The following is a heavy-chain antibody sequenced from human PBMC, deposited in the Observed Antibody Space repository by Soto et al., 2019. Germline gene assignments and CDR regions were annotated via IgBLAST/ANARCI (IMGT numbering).Heavy chain of an antibody. CDR1: GGSISSYY. D-gene: IGHD3-22*01. CDR2: IYYSGST. CDR3: ARWGYDSSGYYQPMDV. V-gene: IGHV4-59*01. J-gene: IGHJ6*02. Sequence: SETLSLTSTVSGGSISSYYWSWIRQPPGKGLEWIGYIYYSGSTNYNPSLKSRVTISVDTSKNQFSLKLSSVTAADTAVYYCARWGYDSSGYYQPMDVWGQGTTVTVSS.